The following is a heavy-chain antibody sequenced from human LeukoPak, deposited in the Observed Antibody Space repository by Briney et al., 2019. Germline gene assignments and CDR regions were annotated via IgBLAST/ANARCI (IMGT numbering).Heavy chain of an antibody. V-gene: IGHV3-23*01. J-gene: IGHJ4*02. Sequence: GASLRLSCAASGFTFSSYAMSWLRQAPGKGLEWVSAISGSSGSTYYADSVKGRFTISRDNSKNTLYLQMNSLRAEDTTVYYCANEAYYYDSSGYYYFDYWGQGTLVTVSS. CDR3: ANEAYYYDSSGYYYFDY. CDR1: GFTFSSYA. CDR2: ISGSSGST. D-gene: IGHD3-22*01.